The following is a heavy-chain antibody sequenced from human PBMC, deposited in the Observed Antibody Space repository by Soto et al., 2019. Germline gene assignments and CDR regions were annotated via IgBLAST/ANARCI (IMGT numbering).Heavy chain of an antibody. CDR3: ARDTVGISSPCVY. J-gene: IGHJ4*02. CDR2: IYTSGTT. D-gene: IGHD4-17*01. V-gene: IGHV4-4*07. Sequence: QVQLQESGPGLVKPSATLSLTCTVSGDSINGYYWPWIRQPAGKGLEWIGRIYTSGTTRYSPSLKSRDTMSPDTSKNRFSLRLTSVTAADTAGYYCARDTVGISSPCVYWGRGTLVTVSS. CDR1: GDSINGYY.